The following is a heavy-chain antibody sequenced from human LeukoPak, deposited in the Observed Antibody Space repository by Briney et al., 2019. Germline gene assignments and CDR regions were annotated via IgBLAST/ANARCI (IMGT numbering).Heavy chain of an antibody. CDR1: GFTFSSYA. D-gene: IGHD3-10*01. J-gene: IGHJ4*02. Sequence: GGSLRLSCAASGFTFSSYAMSWVRQTPVKGLEWVSVISGSGGSTYYADSVKGRFTISRVNSKNTLYLQMNSLRAEDTAVYYCAKDDAWLRFGEWSQGTLVTVSS. CDR3: AKDDAWLRFGE. CDR2: ISGSGGST. V-gene: IGHV3-23*01.